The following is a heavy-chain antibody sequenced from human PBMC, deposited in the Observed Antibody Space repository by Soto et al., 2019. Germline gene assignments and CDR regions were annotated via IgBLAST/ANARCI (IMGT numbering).Heavy chain of an antibody. Sequence: SETLSLTCAVSGGSFSGYYWSWIRQPPGKGLEWIGEINHSGSTNYNPSLKSRVTISVDTSKNQFSLKLSSVTAADTAVYYCARGRGRYYDFWSGYHNYYYGMDVWGQGTTVTVSS. CDR2: INHSGST. CDR1: GGSFSGYY. V-gene: IGHV4-34*01. J-gene: IGHJ6*02. CDR3: ARGRGRYYDFWSGYHNYYYGMDV. D-gene: IGHD3-3*01.